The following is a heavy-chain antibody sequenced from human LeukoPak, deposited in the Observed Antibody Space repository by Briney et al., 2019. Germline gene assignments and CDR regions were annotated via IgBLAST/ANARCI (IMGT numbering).Heavy chain of an antibody. CDR2: IKQDGSEK. CDR3: AKGVLYYAFDF. Sequence: GGSLRLSCAASGFTFSSYWMSWVRQAPGKGLEWVANIKQDGSEKYYVDSVKGRFTISRDNAKNSLYLQMNSLRAEDTAVYYCAKGVLYYAFDFWGQGTMVTVSS. J-gene: IGHJ3*01. CDR1: GFTFSSYW. D-gene: IGHD2-8*01. V-gene: IGHV3-7*01.